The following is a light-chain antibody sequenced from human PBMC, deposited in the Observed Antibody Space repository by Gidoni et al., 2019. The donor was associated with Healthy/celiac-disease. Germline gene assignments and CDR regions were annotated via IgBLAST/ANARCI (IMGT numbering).Light chain of an antibody. V-gene: IGLV2-14*01. J-gene: IGLJ2*01. CDR3: RSYTSSSSVI. CDR1: SSDVGGYNY. Sequence: QPALIQPASVSGSPGQSITISCTGTSSDVGGYNYVSWYQQHPGKAPKLMIYDVSNRPSGVSNRFSGSKSGNTASLTISGLQAEDEADYYCRSYTSSSSVIFGGGTKLTVL. CDR2: DVS.